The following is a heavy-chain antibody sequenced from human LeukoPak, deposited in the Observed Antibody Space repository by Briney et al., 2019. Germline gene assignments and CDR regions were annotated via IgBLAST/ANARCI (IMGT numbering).Heavy chain of an antibody. Sequence: GGSLRLSCAASGFTFNTFDMTWARQTPVKGLEWVSIIRRDDKTTYYADSVKGRFTISRDNSMRTLYLQMSGLTAEDTAIYYCVKGGWLDYWGQGIPVTVSS. CDR1: GFTFNTFD. CDR2: IRRDDKTT. J-gene: IGHJ4*02. CDR3: VKGGWLDY. V-gene: IGHV3-23*01. D-gene: IGHD2-15*01.